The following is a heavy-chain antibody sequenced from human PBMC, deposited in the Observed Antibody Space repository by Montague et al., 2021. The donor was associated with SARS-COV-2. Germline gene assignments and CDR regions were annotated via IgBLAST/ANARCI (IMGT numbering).Heavy chain of an antibody. CDR1: GGSFSGYY. V-gene: IGHV4-34*01. J-gene: IGHJ4*02. CDR2: INHSGST. CDR3: ARGLGRPGTICGVALY. Sequence: SETLSLTCGVYGGSFSGYYWSWIRQPPGKGLQWIGGINHSGSTNXXSSLNSRGTISLDTSKNQFSLKLTSVSAADTAVYYCARGLGRPGTICGVALYWGQGTLVTVSS. D-gene: IGHD3-3*01.